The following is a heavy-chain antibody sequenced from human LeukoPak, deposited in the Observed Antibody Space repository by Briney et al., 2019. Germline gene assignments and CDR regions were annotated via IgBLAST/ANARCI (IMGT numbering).Heavy chain of an antibody. Sequence: PGGSLRLSCAASGFAFSTYSMNWVRQAPGKGLEWVSYIDRSGTNIKYADSVTGRFTISRDNAKNSLYLQMNSLRVEDTAVYYCVRDYGWSFDYWGQGTLVTVSS. CDR1: GFAFSTYS. V-gene: IGHV3-48*04. D-gene: IGHD2-8*02. CDR3: VRDYGWSFDY. CDR2: IDRSGTNI. J-gene: IGHJ4*02.